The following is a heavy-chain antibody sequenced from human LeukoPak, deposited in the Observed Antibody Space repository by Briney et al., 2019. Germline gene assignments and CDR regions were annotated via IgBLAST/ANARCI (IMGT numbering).Heavy chain of an antibody. CDR2: INHNGNVN. J-gene: IGHJ6*02. CDR1: GFTFSSYW. Sequence: PGGSLRLSCAASGFTFSSYWMNWARQAPGKGLEWVASINHNGNVNYYVDSVKGRLTISRDNAKNSLYLQMSNLRAEDTAVYFCARVGGLDVWGQGATVTVSS. D-gene: IGHD1-26*01. CDR3: ARVGGLDV. V-gene: IGHV3-7*03.